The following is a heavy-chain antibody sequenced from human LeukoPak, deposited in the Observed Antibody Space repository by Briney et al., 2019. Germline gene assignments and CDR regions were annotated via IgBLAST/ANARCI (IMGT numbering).Heavy chain of an antibody. Sequence: GGSLRLSCAASGFTFSHYWMHWVRQVPGKGLVWVSHINNDGSSTTYADSVKGRFTISRDNAKNTLYLQMNSLRAEDTAVYYCAKDLGSSSSIGLDYWGQGTLVTVSS. D-gene: IGHD6-6*01. CDR1: GFTFSHYW. J-gene: IGHJ4*02. CDR2: INNDGSST. V-gene: IGHV3-74*01. CDR3: AKDLGSSSSIGLDY.